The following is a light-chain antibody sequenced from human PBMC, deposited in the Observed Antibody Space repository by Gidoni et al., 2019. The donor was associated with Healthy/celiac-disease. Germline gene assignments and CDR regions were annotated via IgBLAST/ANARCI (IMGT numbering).Light chain of an antibody. Sequence: DIQMTQSPSSLSASVGDRVTITCLASQSISSYLNWYQQKPGKAPKLLIYAASSLQSGVPSRFSDSGSGTDFTLTISSLQPEDFATYYCQQSYSTPLTFGGGTKVEIK. V-gene: IGKV1-39*01. CDR3: QQSYSTPLT. J-gene: IGKJ4*01. CDR1: QSISSY. CDR2: AAS.